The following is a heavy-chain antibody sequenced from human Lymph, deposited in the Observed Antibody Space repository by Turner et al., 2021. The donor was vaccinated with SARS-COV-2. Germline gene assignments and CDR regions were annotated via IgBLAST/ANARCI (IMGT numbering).Heavy chain of an antibody. J-gene: IGHJ6*02. D-gene: IGHD2-15*01. Sequence: EVQLVVSGGGLVQRGGPMRLSCAASGFTFSSYSMNWVRQAPGKGLEWVSYISISSSTIYYADSVKGQFTISRDNAKNSLYLQMNSLRDEDTAVYYCARDRGGYGSYYYGMDVWGQGTTVTVSS. V-gene: IGHV3-48*02. CDR2: ISISSSTI. CDR3: ARDRGGYGSYYYGMDV. CDR1: GFTFSSYS.